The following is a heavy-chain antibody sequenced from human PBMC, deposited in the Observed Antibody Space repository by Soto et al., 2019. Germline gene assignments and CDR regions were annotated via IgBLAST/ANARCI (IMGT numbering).Heavy chain of an antibody. CDR3: ARVHVCYDSSGYFSAFDI. D-gene: IGHD3-22*01. J-gene: IGHJ3*02. V-gene: IGHV3-23*01. Sequence: GGSLRLSCAASGFTFTTYAMSWVRQAPGKGLEWVSVISRRGDTTYYADSVKGRFTISRDNSKNTLYLQMDSLRAEDRAVYYCARVHVCYDSSGYFSAFDIWGQGTMVTVSS. CDR1: GFTFTTYA. CDR2: ISRRGDTT.